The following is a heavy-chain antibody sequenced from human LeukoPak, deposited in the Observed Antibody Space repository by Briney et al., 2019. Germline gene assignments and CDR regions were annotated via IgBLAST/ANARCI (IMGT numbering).Heavy chain of an antibody. J-gene: IGHJ4*02. CDR2: ISGSGGST. V-gene: IGHV3-23*01. D-gene: IGHD4-17*01. CDR1: GFTFSSYG. Sequence: PGGSLRLSCAASGFTFSSYGMSWVRQAPGKGLEWVSAISGSGGSTYYADSVKGRFTISRDNSKNTLYLQMNSLRAEDTALYHCARGPDYGDFFFDYWGQGTLVTVSS. CDR3: ARGPDYGDFFFDY.